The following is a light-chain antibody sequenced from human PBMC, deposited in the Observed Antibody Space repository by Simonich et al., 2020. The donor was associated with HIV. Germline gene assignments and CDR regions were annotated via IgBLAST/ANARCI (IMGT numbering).Light chain of an antibody. CDR1: QSVNSN. Sequence: EIVMTQSPVTLSVSPGERDTLSCRASQSVNSNLDWYQQKPGQAPRLLIYGASTRATGIPARFSGSWSGTQFTLTISSMQSEDFAVYYCQQYNNWPPATFGGGTKVDIK. CDR3: QQYNNWPPAT. V-gene: IGKV3-15*01. J-gene: IGKJ4*01. CDR2: GAS.